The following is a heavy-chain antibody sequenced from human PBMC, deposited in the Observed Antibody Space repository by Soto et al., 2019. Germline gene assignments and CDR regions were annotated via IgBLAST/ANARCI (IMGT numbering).Heavy chain of an antibody. CDR3: ARRLRYFDWPRGGAFDI. CDR2: INHSGST. V-gene: IGHV4-34*01. Sequence: SETLSLTCAVYGGSFSGYYWSWIRQPPGKGLEWIGEINHSGSTNYNPSLKSRVTISVDTSKNQFSLKLSSVTAADTAVYYCARRLRYFDWPRGGAFDIWGQGTMVTVAS. J-gene: IGHJ3*02. CDR1: GGSFSGYY. D-gene: IGHD3-9*01.